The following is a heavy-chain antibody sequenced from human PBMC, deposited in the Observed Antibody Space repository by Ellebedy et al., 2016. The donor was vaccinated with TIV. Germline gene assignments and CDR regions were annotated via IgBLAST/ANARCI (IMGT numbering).Heavy chain of an antibody. D-gene: IGHD3-10*01. CDR2: VYYSGST. V-gene: IGHV4-59*01. J-gene: IGHJ5*02. Sequence: MPGGSLRLSCTVSGGSIGAYYWSWIRQPPGKGPEWIGYVYYSGSTNYSPSLKSRVTISVDTSKNQFSLKLSSVTAADTAVYYCARDTTDYYYGSGSYYKWFDPWGQGTLVTVSS. CDR1: GGSIGAYY. CDR3: ARDTTDYYYGSGSYYKWFDP.